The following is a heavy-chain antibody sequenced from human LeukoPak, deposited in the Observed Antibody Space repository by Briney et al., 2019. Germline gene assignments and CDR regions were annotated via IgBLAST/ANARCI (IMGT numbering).Heavy chain of an antibody. J-gene: IGHJ4*02. CDR2: INHRESI. Sequence: PSETLFLTCAVYGGSFRGYYWSSSRQPPGKGLDRFGEINHRESINYNPSLKSRVPKSLVKSKNQSSLKQSAVSAADTVLYYCATHHDYDSSGPDYWGQGTLVSVSS. CDR3: ATHHDYDSSGPDY. CDR1: GGSFRGYY. D-gene: IGHD3-22*01. V-gene: IGHV4-34*01.